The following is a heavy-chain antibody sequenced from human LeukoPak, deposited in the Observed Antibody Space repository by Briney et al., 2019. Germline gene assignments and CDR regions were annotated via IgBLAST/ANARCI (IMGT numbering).Heavy chain of an antibody. CDR2: IYYSGST. CDR1: GGSISSSSYY. D-gene: IGHD6-13*01. V-gene: IGHV4-39*07. Sequence: SETLSLTCTVSGGSISSSSYYWGWIRQPPGKGLEWIGSIYYSGSTYYNPSLKSRVTISVDTSKNQFSLKLSSVTAADTAVYYCAREDRIAAAGTPDYGMDVWGQGTTVTVSS. CDR3: AREDRIAAAGTPDYGMDV. J-gene: IGHJ6*02.